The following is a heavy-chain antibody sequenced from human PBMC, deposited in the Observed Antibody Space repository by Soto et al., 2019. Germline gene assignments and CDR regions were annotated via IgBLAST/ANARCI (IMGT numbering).Heavy chain of an antibody. V-gene: IGHV1-69*12. CDR3: ARGEQLDHFDY. Sequence: QVQLVQSGAEVKKPGSSVKVSCKASGGTFSSYAISWVRQAPGQGLEWMGGIIPIFGTAHYAQKFQGRLTITADESTSTAYMDLNSLRSGDTAVYYWARGEQLDHFDYWGQGTLVTVSS. D-gene: IGHD6-13*01. CDR1: GGTFSSYA. CDR2: IIPIFGTA. J-gene: IGHJ4*02.